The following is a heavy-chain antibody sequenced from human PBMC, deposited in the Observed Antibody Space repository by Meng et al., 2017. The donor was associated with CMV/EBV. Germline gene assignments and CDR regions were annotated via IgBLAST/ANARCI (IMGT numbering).Heavy chain of an antibody. D-gene: IGHD4-11*01. CDR2: INPNSGGT. J-gene: IGHJ5*02. CDR3: ARGPLGEYSNYDAP. CDR1: GYTFTGYY. Sequence: QGALVPVWAEVKKPAASVKVSCKASGYTFTGYYMHWGRQAPGQGLEWMGWINPNSGGTNYAQKFQGRVTMTRDTSISTAYMELSRLRSDDTAVYYCARGPLGEYSNYDAPWGQGTLVTVSS. V-gene: IGHV1-2*02.